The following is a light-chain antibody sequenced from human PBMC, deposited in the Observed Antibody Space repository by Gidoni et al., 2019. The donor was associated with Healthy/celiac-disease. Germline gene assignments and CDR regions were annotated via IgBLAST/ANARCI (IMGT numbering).Light chain of an antibody. V-gene: IGKV3-20*01. CDR1: QSVSSSY. Sequence: EIVLTQSPGTLSLSPGERATLSCRASQSVSSSYLAWYQQKTGQAPRILIYGASSRATGIPDRFSGSGSGTDFTLTISRLEPEDLAVYDCQQYGSSPPITFXQXTRLEIK. CDR2: GAS. CDR3: QQYGSSPPIT. J-gene: IGKJ5*01.